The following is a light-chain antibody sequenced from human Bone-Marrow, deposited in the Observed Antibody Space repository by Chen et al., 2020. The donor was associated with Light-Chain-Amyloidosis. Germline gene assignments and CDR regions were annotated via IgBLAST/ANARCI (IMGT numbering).Light chain of an antibody. Sequence: QSALTPPASVSGSPGQSITISCTGTSGDVGTYNYVSWYQQHPGKAPKVMIYAVSNRLSGVSNRFSGSKSGNTASLTISGLQAEDEADYYCSSFTSSSSYVFGPGTKVTVL. CDR3: SSFTSSSSYV. CDR2: AVS. J-gene: IGLJ1*01. CDR1: SGDVGTYNY. V-gene: IGLV2-14*01.